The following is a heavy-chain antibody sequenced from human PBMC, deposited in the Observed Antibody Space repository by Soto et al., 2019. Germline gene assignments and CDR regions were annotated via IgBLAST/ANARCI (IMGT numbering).Heavy chain of an antibody. CDR1: GFTLSSFG. CDR3: AKDRGWYSGTSDY. J-gene: IGHJ4*02. D-gene: IGHD1-26*01. V-gene: IGHV3-30*18. Sequence: ESGGGVVQPGRSLRLSCAASGFTLSSFGMHWVRQAPGKGLEWVALISYDGSDKYYADSVKGRFTISRDNPKSTLYLQMNSLRAEDTAVYYCAKDRGWYSGTSDYWGQGALVTVSS. CDR2: ISYDGSDK.